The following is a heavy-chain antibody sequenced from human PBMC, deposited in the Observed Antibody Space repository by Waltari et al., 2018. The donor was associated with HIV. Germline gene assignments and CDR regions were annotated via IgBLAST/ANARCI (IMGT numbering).Heavy chain of an antibody. J-gene: IGHJ3*02. D-gene: IGHD4-17*01. CDR3: ARATTVTTDGGAFDI. CDR1: GFTVSSNY. Sequence: EVQLVESGGGLIQPGGSLRLSCAASGFTVSSNYMSWVRQAPGKGLEWVSVIYSGGSTYYADSVKGRFTISRDNSKNTLYLQRNSLRAEDTAVYYCARATTVTTDGGAFDIWGQGTMVTVSS. V-gene: IGHV3-53*01. CDR2: IYSGGST.